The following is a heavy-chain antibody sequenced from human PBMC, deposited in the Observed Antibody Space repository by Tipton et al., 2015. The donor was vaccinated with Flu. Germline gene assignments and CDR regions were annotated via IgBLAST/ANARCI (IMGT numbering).Heavy chain of an antibody. CDR1: GGSISSGGYF. Sequence: TLSLTCSVSGGSISSGGYFWSWIRQPPGKGLEWLGYIYERGRTDYNPSLKSRMTIAVDTSENQFSLKLRSVIAADTAVYYCARTVGYCSGVACYRPLGFWGQGTLVTVSS. V-gene: IGHV4-31*03. J-gene: IGHJ4*02. CDR3: ARTVGYCSGVACYRPLGF. CDR2: IYERGRT. D-gene: IGHD2-15*01.